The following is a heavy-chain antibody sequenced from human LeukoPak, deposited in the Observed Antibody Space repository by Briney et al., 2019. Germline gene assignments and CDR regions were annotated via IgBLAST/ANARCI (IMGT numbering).Heavy chain of an antibody. CDR2: ISGSGGST. V-gene: IGHV3-23*01. CDR3: AKGSSGSPNSRYYYYYYMDV. J-gene: IGHJ6*03. CDR1: GFTFSSYA. D-gene: IGHD6-6*01. Sequence: TGGSLRLSCAASGFTFSSYAMSWVRQAPGKGLEWVSAISGSGGSTYYADSVKGRFTISRDNSKNTLYQQMNGLRAEDTAVYYCAKGSSGSPNSRYYYYYYMDVWGKGTTVTVSS.